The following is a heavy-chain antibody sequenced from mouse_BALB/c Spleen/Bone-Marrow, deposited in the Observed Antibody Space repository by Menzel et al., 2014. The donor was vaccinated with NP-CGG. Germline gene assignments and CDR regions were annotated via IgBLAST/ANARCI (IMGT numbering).Heavy chain of an antibody. CDR2: INPGSGGS. D-gene: IGHD1-1*01. V-gene: IGHV1-54*01. CDR1: GYAFTNYL. J-gene: IGHJ2*01. Sequence: VQLQQSGAELVRPGTSVKVSCKASGYAFTNYLIEWVKQRPGQGLGWIGVINPGSGGSNNNEKFKGKATLTADKSSSTAYMHLSSLTSEASAFFFGERSTTEKDYFDYGAKA. CDR3: ERSTTEKDYFDY.